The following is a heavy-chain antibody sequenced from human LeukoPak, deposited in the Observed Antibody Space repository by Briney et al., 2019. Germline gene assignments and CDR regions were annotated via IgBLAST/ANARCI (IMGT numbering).Heavy chain of an antibody. Sequence: GGSPRLSCAASGFTFSSYGMHWVRQAPGKGLEWVAFIRYDGSNKYYADSVKGRFTISRDNSKNTLYLQMNSLRAEDTAVYYCVYYDSSGYTAFDIWGQGTMVTVSS. V-gene: IGHV3-30*02. D-gene: IGHD3-22*01. CDR2: IRYDGSNK. J-gene: IGHJ3*02. CDR1: GFTFSSYG. CDR3: VYYDSSGYTAFDI.